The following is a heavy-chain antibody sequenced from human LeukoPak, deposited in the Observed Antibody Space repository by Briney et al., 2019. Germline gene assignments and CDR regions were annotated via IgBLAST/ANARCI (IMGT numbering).Heavy chain of an antibody. J-gene: IGHJ4*02. D-gene: IGHD3-10*01. Sequence: GGSLRLSCAASGFTLSSYAMSWVRQAPGKGLEWVSASSGSGGSTYYADSVKGRFTISRDNSKNTLYLQMNSLRAEDTAVYYCAKESGGYYEVNFDYWGQGTLVTVSS. CDR1: GFTLSSYA. CDR2: SSGSGGST. V-gene: IGHV3-23*01. CDR3: AKESGGYYEVNFDY.